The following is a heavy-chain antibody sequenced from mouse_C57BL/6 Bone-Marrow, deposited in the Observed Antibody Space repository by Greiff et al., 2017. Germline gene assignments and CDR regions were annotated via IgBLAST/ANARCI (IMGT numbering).Heavy chain of an antibody. CDR1: GFNIKDDY. V-gene: IGHV14-4*01. CDR3: ATIYYGKGDY. CDR2: IDPENGDT. Sequence: VQLQQSGAELVRPGASVKLSCTASGFNIKDDYMHWVKQRPEQGLEWIGWIDPENGDTEYASKFQGKATITVDTSSNTAYLQLSSLTSEDTAIYYCATIYYGKGDYWGQGTTLTVSS. D-gene: IGHD2-1*01. J-gene: IGHJ2*01.